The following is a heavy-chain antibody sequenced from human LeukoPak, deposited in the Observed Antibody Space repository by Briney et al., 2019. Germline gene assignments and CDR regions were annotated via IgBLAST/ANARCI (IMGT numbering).Heavy chain of an antibody. CDR3: AREGGSYYHWFDP. V-gene: IGHV4-59*01. CDR2: IFYSGST. J-gene: IGHJ5*02. CDR1: GGSISNYY. Sequence: SETLSLTCTLSGGSISNYYRSWIRQPPGKGLEWIGNIFYSGSTNYNPSLKSRVTISLDTSKNQFSLKLTSVSAADTAVYYCAREGGSYYHWFDPWGQGTLVTVSS. D-gene: IGHD1-26*01.